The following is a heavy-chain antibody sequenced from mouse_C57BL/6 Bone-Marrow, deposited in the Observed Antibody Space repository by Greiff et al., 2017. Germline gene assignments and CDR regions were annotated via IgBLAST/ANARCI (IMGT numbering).Heavy chain of an antibody. D-gene: IGHD1-1*01. CDR2: IDPENGDT. CDR3: TTLLAWFAY. J-gene: IGHJ3*01. Sequence: VQLQQSGAELVRPGASVKLSCTASGFNIKDDYMHWVKQRPEQGLEWIGWIDPENGDTESASKFQGKATIPADPSSITAYLQLSILTSEDTAVYYCTTLLAWFAYWGQGTLVTGSA. CDR1: GFNIKDDY. V-gene: IGHV14-4*01.